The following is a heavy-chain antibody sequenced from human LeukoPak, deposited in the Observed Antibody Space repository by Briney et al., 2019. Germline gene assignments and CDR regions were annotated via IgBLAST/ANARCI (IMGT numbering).Heavy chain of an antibody. J-gene: IGHJ5*02. CDR3: ARLASVFGVVISNWFDR. CDR2: IYYSGST. Sequence: SETLSLTCTVSGGSISSYYWSWLRQPPGKGLEWIGYIYYSGSTNYNPSLKSRVTISVDTSKNQFSLKLSSVTAADTAVYYCARLASVFGVVISNWFDRWGQGTLVTVSS. CDR1: GGSISSYY. V-gene: IGHV4-59*12. D-gene: IGHD3-3*01.